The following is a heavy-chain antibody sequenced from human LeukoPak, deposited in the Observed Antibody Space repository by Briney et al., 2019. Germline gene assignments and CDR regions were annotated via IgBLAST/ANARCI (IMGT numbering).Heavy chain of an antibody. D-gene: IGHD6-19*01. CDR2: ISYDGSNE. CDR1: GFTFSSNG. Sequence: SGGSLRLSCAASGFTFSSNGMHWVRQAPGKGLEWVAVISYDGSNEYYADSVKGRFTISRDNSKNTLYLQMNSLRAEDTAVYYCAKTYSSGAMSLYFDYWGQGTLVTVSS. CDR3: AKTYSSGAMSLYFDY. J-gene: IGHJ4*02. V-gene: IGHV3-30*18.